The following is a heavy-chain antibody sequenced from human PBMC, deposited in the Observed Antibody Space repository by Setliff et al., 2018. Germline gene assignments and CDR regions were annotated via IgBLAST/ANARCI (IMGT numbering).Heavy chain of an antibody. CDR2: IYPGDSDT. CDR1: GYSFTSYW. Sequence: PGESLKISCKGSGYSFTSYWIGWVRQMPGKGLEWMGIIYPGDSDTRYSPSFQGQVTISADKSISTAYLQWGGLKASDTAMYYCARQSWGGSGWSWVDYWGQGTLVTVSS. D-gene: IGHD6-19*01. CDR3: ARQSWGGSGWSWVDY. V-gene: IGHV5-51*01. J-gene: IGHJ4*02.